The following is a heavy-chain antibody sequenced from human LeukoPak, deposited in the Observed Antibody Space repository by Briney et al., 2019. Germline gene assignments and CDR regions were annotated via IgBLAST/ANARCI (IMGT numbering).Heavy chain of an antibody. Sequence: GGTLRLSCAASAFTFSNYWMSWVRQAPGKGLEWVADIKEDGSEINYVDSVEGRFTISRDNAKNSLYLQMNRLRVDDTAVYYCARDRGYSTFDYWGQGTLVTVSS. CDR2: IKEDGSEI. V-gene: IGHV3-7*01. J-gene: IGHJ4*02. CDR3: ARDRGYSTFDY. CDR1: AFTFSNYW. D-gene: IGHD4-23*01.